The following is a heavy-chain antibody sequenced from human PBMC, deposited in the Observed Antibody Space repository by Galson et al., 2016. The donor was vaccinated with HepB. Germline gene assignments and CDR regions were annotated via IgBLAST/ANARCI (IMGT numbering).Heavy chain of an antibody. CDR3: ARIYCGADCARGHDYYGMDV. CDR2: ISSSSSYI. V-gene: IGHV3-21*01. CDR1: GFTFSSYS. D-gene: IGHD2-21*02. J-gene: IGHJ6*02. Sequence: SLRLSCAASGFTFSSYSINWVRQAPGKGLEWVSSISSSSSYIYYADSVKGRFTISRDNAKNSLYLQMTSLRAEDTAVYYCARIYCGADCARGHDYYGMDVWGPGTTVTVSS.